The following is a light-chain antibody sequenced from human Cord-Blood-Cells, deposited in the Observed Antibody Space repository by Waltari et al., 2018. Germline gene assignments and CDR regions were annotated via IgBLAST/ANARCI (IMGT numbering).Light chain of an antibody. CDR3: SSYAGSNNPVV. V-gene: IGLV2-8*01. Sequence: QSALTQPPSASGSPGQSVTISCPGTSSDVGGYNYVSWYQQHPGKAPKLMIYEVSKRPSGVPDRFSGSKSGNTASRTVSGLQAEDEADYYCSSYAGSNNPVVFGGGTKLTVL. J-gene: IGLJ2*01. CDR1: SSDVGGYNY. CDR2: EVS.